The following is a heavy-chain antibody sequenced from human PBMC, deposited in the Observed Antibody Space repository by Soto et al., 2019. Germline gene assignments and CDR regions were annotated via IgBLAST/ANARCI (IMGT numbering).Heavy chain of an antibody. V-gene: IGHV4-59*01. Sequence: ASETLSLTCTVSGGSISSYYWSWIRQPPGKGLEWIGYIYYSGSTNYNPSLKSRVTISVDTSKNQFSLKLSSVTAADTAVYYCARVEDLLYFDYWGQGTLVTVSS. CDR1: GGSISSYY. J-gene: IGHJ4*02. CDR2: IYYSGST. CDR3: ARVEDLLYFDY. D-gene: IGHD1-1*01.